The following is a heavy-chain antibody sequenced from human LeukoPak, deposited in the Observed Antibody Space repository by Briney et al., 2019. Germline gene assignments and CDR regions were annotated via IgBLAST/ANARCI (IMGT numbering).Heavy chain of an antibody. J-gene: IGHJ4*02. CDR1: GFTFSSCA. D-gene: IGHD3-3*01. CDR2: ISYDGSNK. CDR3: ARDPHPEWLLYLFDY. V-gene: IGHV3-30-3*01. Sequence: PGGSLRLSCAASGFTFSSCAMHWVRQAPGKGLEWVAVISYDGSNKYYADSVKGRFTISRDNSKNTLYLQMNSLRAEDTAVYYCARDPHPEWLLYLFDYWGQGTLVTVSS.